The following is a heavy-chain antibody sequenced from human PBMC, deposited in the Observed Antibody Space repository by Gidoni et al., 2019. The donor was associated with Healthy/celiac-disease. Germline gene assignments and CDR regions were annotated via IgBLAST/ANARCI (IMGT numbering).Heavy chain of an antibody. CDR3: ARGKPPITMVRGVITFQYYGMDV. Sequence: QVQLQQWGAGLLMPSETLSLTSAVYGGSFSGYHWSWIRQPPGKGLEWIGEINHSGSTNYNPSLKSRVTISVETSKNQFSLKLSSVTAADTAVYYCARGKPPITMVRGVITFQYYGMDVWGQGTTVTVSS. V-gene: IGHV4-34*01. CDR2: INHSGST. CDR1: GGSFSGYH. J-gene: IGHJ6*02. D-gene: IGHD3-10*01.